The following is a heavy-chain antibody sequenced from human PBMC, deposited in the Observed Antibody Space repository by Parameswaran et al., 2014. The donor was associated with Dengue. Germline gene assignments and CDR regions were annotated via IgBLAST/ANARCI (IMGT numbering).Heavy chain of an antibody. Sequence: RLVRQAPGQGLEWMGWISAYNGNTNYAQKLQGRVTMTTDTSTSTAYMELRSLRSDDTAVYYCAREQDWGYGSGSWEWFDPWGQGTLVTVSS. V-gene: IGHV1-18*01. CDR3: AREQDWGYGSGSWEWFDP. J-gene: IGHJ5*02. D-gene: IGHD3-10*01. CDR2: ISAYNGNT.